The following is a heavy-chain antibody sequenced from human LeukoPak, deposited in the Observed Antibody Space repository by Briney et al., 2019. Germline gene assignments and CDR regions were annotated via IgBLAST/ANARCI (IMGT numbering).Heavy chain of an antibody. J-gene: IGHJ6*03. CDR2: MNPNSGNT. Sequence: ASVKVSCKASGYTFTGYYMHWVRLAPGQGLEWMGWMNPNSGNTGYAQKFQGRVTMTRNTSISTAYMELSSLRSEDTAVYYCARGDYCSSTSCYHGYYMDVWGKGTTVTISS. V-gene: IGHV1-8*02. D-gene: IGHD2-2*01. CDR3: ARGDYCSSTSCYHGYYMDV. CDR1: GYTFTGYY.